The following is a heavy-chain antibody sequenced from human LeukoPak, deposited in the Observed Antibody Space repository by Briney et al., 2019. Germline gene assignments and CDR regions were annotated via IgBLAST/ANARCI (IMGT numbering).Heavy chain of an antibody. Sequence: SETLSLTCTVSGGSISSGDYYWSWIRQPPGKGLEWIGYIYYSGSTYYNPSLKSRVTISVDTSKNQFSLKLSSVTAADTAVYYCAREDYYDSSDGSNAFDICGEGTMVTVSS. CDR2: IYYSGST. D-gene: IGHD3-22*01. CDR1: GGSISSGDYY. V-gene: IGHV4-30-4*08. J-gene: IGHJ3*02. CDR3: AREDYYDSSDGSNAFDI.